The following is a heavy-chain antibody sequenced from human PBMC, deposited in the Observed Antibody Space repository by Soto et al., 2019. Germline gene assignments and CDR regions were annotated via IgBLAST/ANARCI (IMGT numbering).Heavy chain of an antibody. D-gene: IGHD5-12*01. CDR1: GFTFSSYE. Sequence: GGSLRLSCAASGFTFSSYEMNWVRQAPGKGLEWVSYISSSGSTIYYADSVKGRFTISRDNAKNSLYLQMNSLRAEDTAVYYCARDFGGYPEYFQHWGQGTLVTVSS. J-gene: IGHJ1*01. CDR2: ISSSGSTI. V-gene: IGHV3-48*03. CDR3: ARDFGGYPEYFQH.